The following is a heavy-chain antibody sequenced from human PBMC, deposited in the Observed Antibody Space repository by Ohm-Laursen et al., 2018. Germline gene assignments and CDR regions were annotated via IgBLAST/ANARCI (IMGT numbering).Heavy chain of an antibody. CDR1: GFTFSSYG. D-gene: IGHD3-3*01. CDR2: ISSSGSTM. V-gene: IGHV3-48*04. Sequence: SLRLSCAASGFTFSSYGMNWVRQAPGKGLEWVSYISSSGSTMYYADSVKGRFNISRDNAKNSLYMQMNSLRAEDTAVYYCARNYDFWSGIYWYFDLWGRGTLVTVSS. CDR3: ARNYDFWSGIYWYFDL. J-gene: IGHJ2*01.